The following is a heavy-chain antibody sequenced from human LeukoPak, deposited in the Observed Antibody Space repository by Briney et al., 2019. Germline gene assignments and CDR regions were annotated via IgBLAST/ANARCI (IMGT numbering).Heavy chain of an antibody. CDR2: ISGSGGST. V-gene: IGHV3-23*01. J-gene: IGHJ4*02. CDR1: GFTFSSYA. Sequence: GGSLRLSCAASGFTFSSYAMRWVRQAPGKGLEWVSAISGSGGSTYYADSVKGRFTISRDNSKNTLYLQMNSLRAEDTAVYYCAKDNDFWSGYHFDYGGQGTLVTVSS. D-gene: IGHD3-3*01. CDR3: AKDNDFWSGYHFDY.